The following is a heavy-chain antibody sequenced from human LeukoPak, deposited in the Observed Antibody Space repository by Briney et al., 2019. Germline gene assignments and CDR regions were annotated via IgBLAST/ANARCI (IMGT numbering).Heavy chain of an antibody. D-gene: IGHD3-22*01. V-gene: IGHV3-74*01. J-gene: IGHJ4*02. CDR2: INSDGSST. CDR3: ARGPSEMYYYDSSGYYHLDY. Sequence: GGSLRLSCAASGFTFSSYWMHWVRQAPGKGLAWVSRINSDGSSTSYADSVKGRFTISRDNDKNTLYLQMNSLRAEDTAVYYCARGPSEMYYYDSSGYYHLDYWGQGTLVTVSS. CDR1: GFTFSSYW.